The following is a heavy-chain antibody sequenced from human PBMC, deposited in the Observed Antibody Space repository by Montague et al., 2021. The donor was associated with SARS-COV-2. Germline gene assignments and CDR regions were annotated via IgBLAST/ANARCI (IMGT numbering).Heavy chain of an antibody. D-gene: IGHD3-10*01. Sequence: SLSLSCAASGLTFNIYAMHWVRQAPGKGLEWVAVISYDGSKRYYADSVKGRFTVSRDNSKNTLYLQMNSLRADDTAVYYCARDYYYGSGSYFPYDYWGQGTLVTVSS. V-gene: IGHV3-30*04. CDR1: GLTFNIYA. J-gene: IGHJ4*02. CDR2: ISYDGSKR. CDR3: ARDYYYGSGSYFPYDY.